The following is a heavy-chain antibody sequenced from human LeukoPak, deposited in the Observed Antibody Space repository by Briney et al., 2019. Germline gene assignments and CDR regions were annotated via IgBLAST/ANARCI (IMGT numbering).Heavy chain of an antibody. Sequence: GGSLRLSCAASGSSIHNYWMHWVRQAPGKGLVWVSHINGDGSSITYVDSVRGRFTISRDDAKNTVYLQMNNLRAEDTAVYYCGRDSRYTIESWGQGTLVTVSS. CDR2: INGDGSSI. CDR1: GSSIHNYW. V-gene: IGHV3-74*01. D-gene: IGHD1-14*01. J-gene: IGHJ4*02. CDR3: GRDSRYTIES.